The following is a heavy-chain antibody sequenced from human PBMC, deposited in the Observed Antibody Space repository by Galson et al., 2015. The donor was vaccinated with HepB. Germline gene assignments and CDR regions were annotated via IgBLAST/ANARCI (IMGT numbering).Heavy chain of an antibody. CDR1: GFTFSSYG. Sequence: SLRLSCAASGFTFSSYGMHWVRQAPGKGLEWVAVISYDGSNKYYADSVKGRFTISRDNSKNTLYLQMNSLRAEDTAVYYCANGYYYGSGKTFDYWGQGTLVTVSS. CDR3: ANGYYYGSGKTFDY. CDR2: ISYDGSNK. J-gene: IGHJ4*02. V-gene: IGHV3-30*18. D-gene: IGHD3-10*01.